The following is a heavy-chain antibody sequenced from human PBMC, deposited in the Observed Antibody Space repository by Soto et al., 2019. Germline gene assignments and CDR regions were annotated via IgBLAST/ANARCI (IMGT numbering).Heavy chain of an antibody. Sequence: GSLRLSCAASGFTFSSYAMSWVRQAPGKGLEWVSVISGGGGNTYYADSVKGRFTISRDNSKNTLYLQMNSLRADDTALYYCTKSVVGATTTGRGFDYWGQGTLVTVSS. D-gene: IGHD1-26*01. CDR1: GFTFSSYA. J-gene: IGHJ4*02. CDR2: ISGGGGNT. V-gene: IGHV3-23*01. CDR3: TKSVVGATTTGRGFDY.